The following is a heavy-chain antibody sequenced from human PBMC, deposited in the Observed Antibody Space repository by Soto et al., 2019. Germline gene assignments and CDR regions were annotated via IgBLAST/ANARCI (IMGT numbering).Heavy chain of an antibody. Sequence: GGSLRLSCAASGFTFNNYAMHWVRQAPGKGLEWVSGITWNSGSIGYADSVKGRFTISRDNAKNSLYLQMNSLRAEDTAVYYCASASGTYYYYYYYMDVWGKGTTVTVSS. J-gene: IGHJ6*03. D-gene: IGHD3-16*01. CDR3: ASASGTYYYYYYYMDV. V-gene: IGHV3-9*01. CDR2: ITWNSGSI. CDR1: GFTFNNYA.